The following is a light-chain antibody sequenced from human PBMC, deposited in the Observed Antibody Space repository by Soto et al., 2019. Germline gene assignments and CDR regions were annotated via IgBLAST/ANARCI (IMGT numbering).Light chain of an antibody. CDR1: QSVDSTY. V-gene: IGKV3-20*01. Sequence: EIVLTQSPGTLSLSPGERATLSCRASQSVDSTYLAWYQQKPGQAPRLLIYATSSRAAGVPDRFSGSGSGTDLTLTISRREPEDFAVYYCQQYGTSPPLYTFGQGTKLDIK. J-gene: IGKJ2*01. CDR3: QQYGTSPPLYT. CDR2: ATS.